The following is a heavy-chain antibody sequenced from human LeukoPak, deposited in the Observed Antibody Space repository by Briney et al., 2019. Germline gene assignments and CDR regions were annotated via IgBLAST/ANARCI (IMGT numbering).Heavy chain of an antibody. Sequence: PSETLSLTCDVSGGSISSTYWWTWVRQSPGKGLEWIGEIYHSGFTNYNPSLKSRVTISVDKPKNHFSLKLSSVTAADTAVYYCALRGGGIAARKTGGWFDPWGQGTLVTVSS. V-gene: IGHV4-4*02. D-gene: IGHD6-6*01. CDR2: IYHSGFT. J-gene: IGHJ5*02. CDR1: GGSISSTYW. CDR3: ALRGGGIAARKTGGWFDP.